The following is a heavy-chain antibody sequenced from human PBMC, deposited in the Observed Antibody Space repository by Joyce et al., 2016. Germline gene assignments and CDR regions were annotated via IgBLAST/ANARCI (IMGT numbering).Heavy chain of an antibody. CDR1: GGSIRTSRYF. D-gene: IGHD4-17*01. CDR2: IYFSGKS. J-gene: IGHJ2*01. V-gene: IGHV4-39*01. Sequence: QQKLQESGPGLVKPSETLSLTCIVSGGSIRTSRYFWGWIRQPPGKGLEWLGSIYFSGKSYQNPSLKSRVIISVDTSKNQFSLKLSSVTAADTAVYYCARSGSYGLWYFDLWGRGTLVSVSS. CDR3: ARSGSYGLWYFDL.